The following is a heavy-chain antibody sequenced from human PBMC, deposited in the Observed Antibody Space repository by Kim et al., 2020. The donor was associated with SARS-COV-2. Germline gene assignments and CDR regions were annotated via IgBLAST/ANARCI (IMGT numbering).Heavy chain of an antibody. V-gene: IGHV4-34*01. CDR2: INHSGST. Sequence: SETLSLTCAVYGGSFSGYYWSWIRQPPGKGLEWIGEINHSGSTNYNPSLKSRVTISVDTSKNQFSLKLSSVTAADTAVYYCARGRRGYYGSGSPYPFNDYWGQGTLVTVSS. D-gene: IGHD3-10*01. CDR1: GGSFSGYY. CDR3: ARGRRGYYGSGSPYPFNDY. J-gene: IGHJ4*02.